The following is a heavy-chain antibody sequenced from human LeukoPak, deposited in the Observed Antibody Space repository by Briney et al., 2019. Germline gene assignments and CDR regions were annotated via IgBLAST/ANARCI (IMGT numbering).Heavy chain of an antibody. CDR1: GFTFSAYD. Sequence: GASLRLSCAASGFTFSAYDMNWVRQAPGKGLEWVSYIGGITSNIYYADSVKGRFTISRDNAKNSLFLQMNSLRDEDTAVYYCARGTLADWGQGTLVTVSS. CDR3: ARGTLAD. V-gene: IGHV3-48*02. D-gene: IGHD1-14*01. J-gene: IGHJ4*02. CDR2: IGGITSNI.